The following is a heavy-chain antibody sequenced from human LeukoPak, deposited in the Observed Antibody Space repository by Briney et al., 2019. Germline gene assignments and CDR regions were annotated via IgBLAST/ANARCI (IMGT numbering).Heavy chain of an antibody. V-gene: IGHV3-30*18. Sequence: GGSLRLSCAASGFTFSSYGMHWVRQAPGKGLEWVAVISYDGSNKCYADSVKGRFTISRDNSKNTLYLQMNSLRAEDTAVYYCAKGAAAAVDYWGQGTLVTVSS. CDR2: ISYDGSNK. D-gene: IGHD6-13*01. J-gene: IGHJ4*02. CDR3: AKGAAAAVDY. CDR1: GFTFSSYG.